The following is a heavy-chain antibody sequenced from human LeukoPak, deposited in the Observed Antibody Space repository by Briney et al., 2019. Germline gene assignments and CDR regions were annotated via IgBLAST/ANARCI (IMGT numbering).Heavy chain of an antibody. CDR1: GFTFSSYG. CDR2: ISSSSSTI. Sequence: PGGSLRLSCAASGFTFSSYGMTWVRQAPGKGLEWVSYISSSSSTIYYADSVKGRFTISRDNAKNSLYLQLNSLRAEDTAVYYCGRDTGFDYWGQGTLVTVSS. J-gene: IGHJ4*02. CDR3: GRDTGFDY. D-gene: IGHD1-14*01. V-gene: IGHV3-48*01.